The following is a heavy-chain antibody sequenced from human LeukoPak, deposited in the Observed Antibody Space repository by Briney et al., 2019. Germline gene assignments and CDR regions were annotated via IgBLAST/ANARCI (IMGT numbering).Heavy chain of an antibody. CDR2: INPNSGGT. D-gene: IGHD5-18*01. V-gene: IGHV1-2*02. CDR1: GYTFTGYY. Sequence: GASVKVSCKASGYTFTGYYMHWVRQAPGQGLEWMGWINPNSGGTNYAQKFQGRVTMTRDTSISTAYMELSRLRSDDTAVYYCARVGQLWPPYGMDVWGQGTTVIVSS. J-gene: IGHJ6*02. CDR3: ARVGQLWPPYGMDV.